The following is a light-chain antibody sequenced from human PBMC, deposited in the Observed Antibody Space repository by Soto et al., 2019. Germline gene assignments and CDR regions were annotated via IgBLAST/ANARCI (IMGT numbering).Light chain of an antibody. J-gene: IGLJ1*01. CDR3: SSYAGSNMGV. CDR2: EVT. Sequence: QAVVTQPPSASGSPGQSVTISCTGTRSDVGGYNFVSWYQQHPGKAPKLLIYEVTQRPSGVPDRFSASKSGNTASLTVSGLQAEDEADYYCSSYAGSNMGVFGTGTKLTVL. CDR1: RSDVGGYNF. V-gene: IGLV2-8*01.